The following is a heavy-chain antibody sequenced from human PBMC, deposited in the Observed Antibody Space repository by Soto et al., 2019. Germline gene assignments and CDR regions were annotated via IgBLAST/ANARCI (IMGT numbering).Heavy chain of an antibody. Sequence: QVQLVESGGGVVQPGRSLRLSCAASGFTFSSYGMHWVRQAPGKGLEWVAVISYDGSNKYYADSVKGRFTISRDNSKNTLYLQMNSLRAEDTAVYYCAKDQRLPGPYYYYGMDVW. CDR2: ISYDGSNK. D-gene: IGHD1-1*01. CDR1: GFTFSSYG. CDR3: AKDQRLPGPYYYYGMDV. V-gene: IGHV3-30*18. J-gene: IGHJ6*01.